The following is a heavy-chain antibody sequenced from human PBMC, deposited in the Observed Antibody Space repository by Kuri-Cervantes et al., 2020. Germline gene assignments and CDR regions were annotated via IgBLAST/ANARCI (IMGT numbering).Heavy chain of an antibody. CDR1: GYTFTGYY. V-gene: IGHV1-46*01. J-gene: IGHJ5*02. Sequence: ASVKVSCKASGYTFTGYYMHWVRQAPGQGLEWMGIINPSGGSTNYAQKFQGRVTMTRDTSTSTVYMELSSLRSDDTAVYYCARRGYNNWFDPWGQGTLVTVSS. CDR2: INPSGGST. D-gene: IGHD5-18*01. CDR3: ARRGYNNWFDP.